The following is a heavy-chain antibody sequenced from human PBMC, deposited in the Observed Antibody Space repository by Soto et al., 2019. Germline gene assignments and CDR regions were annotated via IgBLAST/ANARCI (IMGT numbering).Heavy chain of an antibody. J-gene: IGHJ4*02. CDR2: IDYSGST. Sequence: QVQLHQWGGGLLKPSETLFLTCAVYGESFSGHYCTWIRQPPGKGLERIGEIDYSGSTNYNPCLKSRDPISMVTFKKHFSLNLRFVCAADTAVYYCARAPMVRGVTYDFEHWGQGSLVIVSS. CDR1: GESFSGHY. CDR3: ARAPMVRGVTYDFEH. V-gene: IGHV4-34*01. D-gene: IGHD3-10*01.